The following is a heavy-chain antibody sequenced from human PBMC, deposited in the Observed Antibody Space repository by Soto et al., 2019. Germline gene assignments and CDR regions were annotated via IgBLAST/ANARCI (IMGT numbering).Heavy chain of an antibody. CDR3: ERPWMTTCLDNFDI. CDR2: IYYNGNT. CDR1: GGSISSSSDY. J-gene: IGHJ3*02. Sequence: PSETLSLTCTVSGGSISSSSDYWGWIRQPPGKGLEWIGNIYYNGNTYYNPSLKSRVTISVDTSKNQFSLKLSSVTAADTAIYYCERPWMTTCLDNFDIWGQGTMVTVS. D-gene: IGHD1-1*01. V-gene: IGHV4-39*01.